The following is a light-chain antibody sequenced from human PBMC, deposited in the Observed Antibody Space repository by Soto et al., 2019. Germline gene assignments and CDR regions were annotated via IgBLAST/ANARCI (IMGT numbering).Light chain of an antibody. J-gene: IGKJ5*01. CDR1: QSVSSSY. Sequence: EIVLTQSPGTLSLSPGERATLSCRASQSVSSSYLAWYQQKPGQAPRLLIYGASSRATDIPDRFSGSGSGTDFTLTISRLETEDFAVYYCPEYDSPPVTCGQGTRLLIK. V-gene: IGKV3-20*01. CDR3: PEYDSPPVT. CDR2: GAS.